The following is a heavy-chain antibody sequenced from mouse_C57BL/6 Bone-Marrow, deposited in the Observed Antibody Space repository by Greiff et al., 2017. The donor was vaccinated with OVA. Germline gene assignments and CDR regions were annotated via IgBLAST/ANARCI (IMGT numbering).Heavy chain of an antibody. D-gene: IGHD1-1*01. V-gene: IGHV14-4*01. CDR1: GFNIKDDY. CDR2: IDPENGDT. Sequence: VQLKQSGAELVRPGASVKLSCTASGFNIKDDYMHWVKQRPEQGLEWIGWIDPENGDTEYASKFQGKATITADKSSNTAYLQLSSLAYEDTAVYYCATYGTLDYWGQGTTLTVSS. J-gene: IGHJ2*01. CDR3: ATYGTLDY.